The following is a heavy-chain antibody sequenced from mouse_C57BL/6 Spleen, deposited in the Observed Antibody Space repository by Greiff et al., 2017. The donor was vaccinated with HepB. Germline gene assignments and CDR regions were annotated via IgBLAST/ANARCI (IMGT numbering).Heavy chain of an antibody. CDR1: GYTFTSYW. CDR3: ARPELLRYYDY. J-gene: IGHJ2*01. Sequence: QVQLQQPGAELVKPGASVKLSCKASGYTFTSYWMHWVKQRPGQGLEWIGMIHPNSGSTNYNEKFKSKATLTVDKSSSTAYMQLSSLTSEDSAVYYCARPELLRYYDYWGQGTTLTVSS. V-gene: IGHV1-64*01. D-gene: IGHD1-1*01. CDR2: IHPNSGST.